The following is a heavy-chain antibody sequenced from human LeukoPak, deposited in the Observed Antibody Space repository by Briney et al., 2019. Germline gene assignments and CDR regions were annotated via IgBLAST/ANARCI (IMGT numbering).Heavy chain of an antibody. V-gene: IGHV3-15*07. D-gene: IGHD6-13*01. CDR1: GFTFSSAW. Sequence: PGGSLRLSCAASGFTFSSAWMNWVRQAPGKGLEWVGRIKSETDGGTTDYAAPVKGTFTISRDDSENTLCLQMNSLKTEDTAVYYCTRRSSAAGRQYFDYWGQGTLVTVSS. CDR3: TRRSSAAGRQYFDY. CDR2: IKSETDGGTT. J-gene: IGHJ4*02.